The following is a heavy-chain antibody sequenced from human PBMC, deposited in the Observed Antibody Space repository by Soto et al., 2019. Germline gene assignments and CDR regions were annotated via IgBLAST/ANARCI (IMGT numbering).Heavy chain of an antibody. D-gene: IGHD6-19*01. CDR2: ILHSGNT. J-gene: IGHJ4*02. CDR1: GGSITRNNHY. CDR3: ARLGISGWYQGSYFDY. Sequence: QLQLQESGPGLVKPSETLSLTCTVSGGSITRNNHYWGWIRQSPGKGLEWIGNILHSGNTNYKPSLKSRVTMSVETSKNQFSLKMNSVTAADTAVYYCARLGISGWYQGSYFDYWGQGTLVTVSS. V-gene: IGHV4-39*01.